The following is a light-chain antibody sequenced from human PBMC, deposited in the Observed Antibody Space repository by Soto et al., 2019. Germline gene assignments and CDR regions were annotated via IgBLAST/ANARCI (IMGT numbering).Light chain of an antibody. V-gene: IGKV1-5*03. CDR1: QSISSW. Sequence: DMRVDLGPPSLSASEGDRLTLPCRASQSISSWLAWYQQKPGKAPKLLIYKASSLESGVPSRFSGSGSGTDFTLTINSLQPEDFATYDCQQGKSFPISFGQATLLDLK. CDR2: KAS. J-gene: IGKJ5*01. CDR3: QQGKSFPIS.